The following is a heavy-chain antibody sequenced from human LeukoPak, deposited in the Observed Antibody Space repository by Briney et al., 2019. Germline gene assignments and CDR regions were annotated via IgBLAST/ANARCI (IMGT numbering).Heavy chain of an antibody. CDR2: INPHSDDT. Sequence: ASVRVSYKASGYTFTVYYMHWVRQAPGQGLEWMGWINPHSDDTNYTQTLQGRVPMTRDTPISTAYMELSRLRSDDTAVYYCAREWKQQPRERNYYYYYMDGWGKGTTVTISS. J-gene: IGHJ6*03. V-gene: IGHV1-2*02. CDR3: AREWKQQPRERNYYYYYMDG. D-gene: IGHD6-13*01. CDR1: GYTFTVYY.